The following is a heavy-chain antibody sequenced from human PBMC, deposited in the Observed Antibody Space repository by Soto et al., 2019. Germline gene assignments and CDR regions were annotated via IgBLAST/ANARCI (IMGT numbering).Heavy chain of an antibody. CDR1: GITFSSYG. CDR3: AKGLGWRVLGDAFDI. J-gene: IGHJ3*02. V-gene: IGHV3-30*18. CDR2: ISYDGTNK. D-gene: IGHD3-16*01. Sequence: GGSLRLSCAASGITFSSYGMHWVRQAPGKGLEWVAVISYDGTNKYYGDSVKGRFSISRDNSKNTLYLQMNSLRAEDTAAYYCAKGLGWRVLGDAFDIWGQGTMVTVSS.